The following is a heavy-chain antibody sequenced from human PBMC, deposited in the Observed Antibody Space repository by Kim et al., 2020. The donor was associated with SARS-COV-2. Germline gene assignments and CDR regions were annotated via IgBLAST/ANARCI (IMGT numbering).Heavy chain of an antibody. Sequence: GGSLRLSCAASGFTFSSYAMSWVRQAPGKGLEWVSAISGSGGSTYYADSVKGRFTISRDNSKNTLYLQMNSLRAEDMAVYYCAKDPVVATILGMDVWGQGTTVTVSS. J-gene: IGHJ6*02. D-gene: IGHD5-12*01. CDR1: GFTFSSYA. V-gene: IGHV3-23*01. CDR2: ISGSGGST. CDR3: AKDPVVATILGMDV.